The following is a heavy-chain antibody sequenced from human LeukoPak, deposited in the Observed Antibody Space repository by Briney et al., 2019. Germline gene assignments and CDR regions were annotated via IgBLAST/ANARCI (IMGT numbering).Heavy chain of an antibody. CDR1: GFTFSSYA. V-gene: IGHV3-23*01. CDR3: ARDRGYSCGY. J-gene: IGHJ4*02. Sequence: GGSLRLSCAASGFTFSSYAMNWVRQAPGKGLEWASTISGSGDSTYYADSVKGRFTISRDNSKNTLYLQMNSLRAEDTAVYYCARDRGYSCGYWGQGTLVTVSS. CDR2: ISGSGDST. D-gene: IGHD5-18*01.